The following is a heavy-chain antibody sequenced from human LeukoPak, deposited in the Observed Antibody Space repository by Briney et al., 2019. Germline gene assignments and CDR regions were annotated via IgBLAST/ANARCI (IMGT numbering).Heavy chain of an antibody. CDR1: EFTVSRNY. Sequence: GGSLRLSCTASEFTVSRNYMLWVRQAPGKGLEWVSLIFSNGDTHYADSVKGRFTISRDTSKNTVSLQMNSLRAEDTAVYYCARELRITELYYYYYIDVWGKGTTVTVSS. CDR3: ARELRITELYYYYYIDV. D-gene: IGHD1-14*01. V-gene: IGHV3-53*01. CDR2: IFSNGDT. J-gene: IGHJ6*03.